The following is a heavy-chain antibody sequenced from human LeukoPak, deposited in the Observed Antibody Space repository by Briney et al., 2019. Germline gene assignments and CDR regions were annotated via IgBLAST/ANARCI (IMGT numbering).Heavy chain of an antibody. Sequence: GRSLRLSCAASGLTFSSYGMHWVRQAPGKGLGWVAVISYDGSNKYYADSVKGRFTISRDNSKNTLYLQMNSLRAEDTAVYYCAKDLAYYDSSGYFAFDIWGQGTMVTVSS. CDR1: GLTFSSYG. V-gene: IGHV3-30*18. CDR3: AKDLAYYDSSGYFAFDI. J-gene: IGHJ3*02. D-gene: IGHD3-22*01. CDR2: ISYDGSNK.